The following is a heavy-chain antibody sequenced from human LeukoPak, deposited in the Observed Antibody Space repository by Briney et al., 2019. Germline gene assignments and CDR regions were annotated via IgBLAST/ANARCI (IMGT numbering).Heavy chain of an antibody. V-gene: IGHV3-33*01. CDR1: GFTFSSYG. CDR2: IWYDGSNK. Sequence: GGSLRLSCAASGFTFSSYGMHWFRQAPGRGREWVAVIWYDGSNKYYADFVKGRFTISRDNSKNTLYLQMNSLRAEDTAVYYCARELLSRENYFDYWGQGTLVTVSS. D-gene: IGHD2-15*01. J-gene: IGHJ4*02. CDR3: ARELLSRENYFDY.